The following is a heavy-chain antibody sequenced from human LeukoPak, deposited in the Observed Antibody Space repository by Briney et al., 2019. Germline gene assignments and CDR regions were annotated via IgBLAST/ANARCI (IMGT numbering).Heavy chain of an antibody. D-gene: IGHD3-9*01. CDR3: ARGILTLSA. CDR1: GYTFTSYD. J-gene: IGHJ6*02. Sequence: ASVKVSCKASGYTFTSYDINWVRQATGKGLEWMGWINPNSGNTGYAQKFQGRVTMTRNTSISTAYMELSSLGYEDTAVYYCARGILTLSAWGQGTTVTVSS. CDR2: INPNSGNT. V-gene: IGHV1-8*01.